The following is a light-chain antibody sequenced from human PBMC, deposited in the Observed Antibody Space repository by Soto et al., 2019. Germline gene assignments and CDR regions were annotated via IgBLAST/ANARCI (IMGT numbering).Light chain of an antibody. CDR3: QQYGTSPLT. Sequence: DIVMTQSPGTLSLSPGERATLSCRASQSISSNYLAWYQQKPGQSPRLLIYGASSRATGIPDRFSGRGSGTDFTLTISRLEPEDFAVYFCQQYGTSPLTFGQGTKVEIK. V-gene: IGKV3-20*01. J-gene: IGKJ1*01. CDR2: GAS. CDR1: QSISSNY.